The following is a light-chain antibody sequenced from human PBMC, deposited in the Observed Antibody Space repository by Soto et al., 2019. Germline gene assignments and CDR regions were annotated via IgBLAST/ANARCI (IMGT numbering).Light chain of an antibody. CDR2: KAS. V-gene: IGKV3-15*01. CDR3: QQYNNWWT. J-gene: IGKJ1*01. CDR1: QSVRSW. Sequence: EIVLTQSPGTLSLSPGERATLSCRASQSVRSWLAWYQQKPGRAPKLLIYKASTLKSGVPSRFSGSGSGTEFTLTISSLQSEDFAVYYCQQYNNWWTFGQGTKVDI.